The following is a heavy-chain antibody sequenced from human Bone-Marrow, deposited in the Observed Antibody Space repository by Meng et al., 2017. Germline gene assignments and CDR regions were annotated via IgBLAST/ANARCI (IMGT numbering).Heavy chain of an antibody. V-gene: IGHV4-61*01. J-gene: IGHJ4*01. Sequence: SETLSLTCAVSGYSISSGYYWGWIRQPPGKGLEWIGYIYYSGSTNYNPSLKSRVTISVDTSKNQFSLKLSSVTAADTAVYYCARVGVIAAAADYFDYWGQGTRVTVSS. CDR3: ARVGVIAAAADYFDY. CDR2: IYYSGST. CDR1: GYSISSGYY. D-gene: IGHD6-13*01.